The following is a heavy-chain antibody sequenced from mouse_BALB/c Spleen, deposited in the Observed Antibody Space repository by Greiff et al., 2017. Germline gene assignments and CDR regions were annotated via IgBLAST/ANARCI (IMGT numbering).Heavy chain of an antibody. CDR3: AREGMLLRFYYAMDY. J-gene: IGHJ4*01. CDR1: GYTFTSYW. D-gene: IGHD1-1*01. Sequence: VQLQQSGAELAKPGASVKMSCKASGYTFTSYWMHWVKQRPGQGLEWIGYINPSTGYTEYNQKFKDKATLTADKSSSTAYMQLSSLTSEDSAVYYGAREGMLLRFYYAMDYWGQGTSVTVSS. CDR2: INPSTGYT. V-gene: IGHV1-7*01.